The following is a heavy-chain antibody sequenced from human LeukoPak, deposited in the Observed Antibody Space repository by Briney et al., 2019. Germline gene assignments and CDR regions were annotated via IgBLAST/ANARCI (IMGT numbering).Heavy chain of an antibody. CDR3: ARTRGDQTPLAYLDY. CDR2: INHSGST. D-gene: IGHD3-16*01. J-gene: IGHJ4*02. CDR1: GGSFSGYY. Sequence: SETLSLTCAVYGGSFSGYYWSWIRQPPGKGLEWIGEINHSGSTNYDPSLKSRVTISVDTSKNQFSLKLSSVTAADTAVYSCARTRGDQTPLAYLDYWGQGTLLTVSS. V-gene: IGHV4-34*01.